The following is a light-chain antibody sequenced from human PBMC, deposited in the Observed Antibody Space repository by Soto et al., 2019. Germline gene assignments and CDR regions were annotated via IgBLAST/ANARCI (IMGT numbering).Light chain of an antibody. V-gene: IGKV1-33*01. CDR2: DAS. CDR1: QAIKNF. Sequence: DFQMTPSPSSLSASVGDRVTITCRATQAIKNFLNWYQQKPGRAPKLLISDASTLQREVPSRFSGSGSGTHFTFVISSLQPEDVVTYYCQQTDNLPLTFGQGTRLDIK. J-gene: IGKJ5*01. CDR3: QQTDNLPLT.